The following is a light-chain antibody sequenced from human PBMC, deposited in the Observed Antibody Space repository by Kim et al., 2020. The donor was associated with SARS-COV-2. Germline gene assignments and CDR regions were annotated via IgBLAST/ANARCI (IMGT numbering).Light chain of an antibody. CDR1: QSVSSN. CDR2: GAS. CDR3: QQYNSRPT. V-gene: IGKV3-15*01. Sequence: SVAAGDRATLSCRASQSVSSNLAWYQQRPGQAPRLLIYGASARATGIPARFSGSGSGTEFTLTISSLQSEDFAVYYCQQYNSRPTFGPGTKVDIK. J-gene: IGKJ3*01.